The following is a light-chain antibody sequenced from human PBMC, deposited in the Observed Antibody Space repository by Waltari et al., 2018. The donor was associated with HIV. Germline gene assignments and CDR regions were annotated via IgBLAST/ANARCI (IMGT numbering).Light chain of an antibody. V-gene: IGKV1-9*01. CDR2: AAS. CDR1: QGISSY. CDR3: QQLNSYPRT. Sequence: EIQLTQSTYSLSASVGERVNITCRASQGISSYLAWYQQKPGKAPKLLIYAASTLQSGVPARFSGSGSGTEFTLTISSLQPEDFATYYFQQLNSYPRTFGQGTKLEIK. J-gene: IGKJ2*01.